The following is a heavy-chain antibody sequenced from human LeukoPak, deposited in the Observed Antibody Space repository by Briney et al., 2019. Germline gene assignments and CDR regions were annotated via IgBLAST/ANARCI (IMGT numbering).Heavy chain of an antibody. CDR1: GGSISSYF. Sequence: SETLSLTCNVSGGSISSYFWTWIRQPAGKGLEWIGRIHASGTTNYNSSLKSRVSMSVDTSKNQFSLKLTSVTAADTAVYFCARDGADVYGRAFDYWCQGTLVSVSS. CDR2: IHASGTT. V-gene: IGHV4-4*07. CDR3: ARDGADVYGRAFDY. D-gene: IGHD3-10*01. J-gene: IGHJ4*02.